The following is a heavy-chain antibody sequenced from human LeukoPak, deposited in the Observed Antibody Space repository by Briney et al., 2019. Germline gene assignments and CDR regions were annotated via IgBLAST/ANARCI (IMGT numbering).Heavy chain of an antibody. CDR2: INHSGST. CDR1: GGSISSSY. Sequence: KPSETLSLTCTVSGGSISSSYWSWIRQPPGKGLEWIGEINHSGSTNYNPSLKSRVTISVDTSKNQFSLKLSSVTAADTAVYYCARDLQDPDYGDYALRPDWYYGMDVWGQGTTVTVSS. J-gene: IGHJ6*02. CDR3: ARDLQDPDYGDYALRPDWYYGMDV. V-gene: IGHV4-34*01. D-gene: IGHD4-17*01.